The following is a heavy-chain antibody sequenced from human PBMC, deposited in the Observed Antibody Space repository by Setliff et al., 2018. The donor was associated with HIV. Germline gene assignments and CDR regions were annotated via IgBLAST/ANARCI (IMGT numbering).Heavy chain of an antibody. CDR2: VSSSGST. CDR1: DSGTYY. J-gene: IGHJ4*02. CDR3: AREDGPYYFDS. Sequence: PSETLSLTCTVSDSGTYYWSWIRQPAGKGLEWIGRVSSSGSTNYNPSLKSRVTISVDTSKNQFSLKVSSVTAADTAVYYCAREDGPYYFDSWGQGTLVTAPQ. V-gene: IGHV4-61*02.